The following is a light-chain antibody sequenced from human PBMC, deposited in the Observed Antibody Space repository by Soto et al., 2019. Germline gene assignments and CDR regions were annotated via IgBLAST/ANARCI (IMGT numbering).Light chain of an antibody. CDR2: DAS. V-gene: IGKV3D-20*02. CDR1: QSVTSNY. CDR3: QQRSNWPRT. Sequence: EIVLTQSPGTLSLSPGERATLSCGASQSVTSNYLAWYQQKPGQAPRLLIYDASNRATGIPARFSGSGSGTDFTLTISSLEPEDFAVYYCQQRSNWPRTFGQGTKVDIK. J-gene: IGKJ1*01.